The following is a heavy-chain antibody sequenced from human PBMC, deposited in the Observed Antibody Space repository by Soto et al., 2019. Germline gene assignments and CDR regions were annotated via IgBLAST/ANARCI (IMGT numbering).Heavy chain of an antibody. V-gene: IGHV3-23*01. D-gene: IGHD1-26*01. CDR1: GFTFSSFA. J-gene: IGHJ4*02. CDR3: AKAGPNSHGRNYFDY. CDR2: ITDSGGST. Sequence: LRLSCAASGFTFSSFAVSWVRQAPGKGLEWVSSITDSGGSTYYADSVKGRFSISRDNSKNTLHLQMNNLRAEDTAVYYCAKAGPNSHGRNYFDYWGQGTLVTVSS.